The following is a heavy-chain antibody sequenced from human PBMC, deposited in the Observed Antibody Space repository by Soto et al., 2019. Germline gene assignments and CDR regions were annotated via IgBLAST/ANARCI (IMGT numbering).Heavy chain of an antibody. J-gene: IGHJ4*02. CDR2: IIPIFGTA. D-gene: IGHD2-2*01. Sequence: GASVKVSCKASGGTFSSYAISWVLQAPGQGLEWMGGIIPIFGTANYAQKFQGRVTITADKSTSTAYMELSSMRSEDTAVYYCARDGGYCSSTSCPGDYWGQGTLVTVSS. CDR3: ARDGGYCSSTSCPGDY. CDR1: GGTFSSYA. V-gene: IGHV1-69*06.